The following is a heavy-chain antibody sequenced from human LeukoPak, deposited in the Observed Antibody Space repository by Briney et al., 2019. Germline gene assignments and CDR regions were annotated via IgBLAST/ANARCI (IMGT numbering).Heavy chain of an antibody. V-gene: IGHV1-69*04. D-gene: IGHD6-6*01. CDR1: GGTFSSYT. CDR3: ARDPPYSSSPRVFDY. Sequence: SVKVSCKASGGTFSSYTISWVRQAPGQGLEWMGRIIPILGIANYAQKFQGRITITADKSTSTAYMELSSLRSEDTAVYYCARDPPYSSSPRVFDYWGQGTLVTVSS. CDR2: IIPILGIA. J-gene: IGHJ4*02.